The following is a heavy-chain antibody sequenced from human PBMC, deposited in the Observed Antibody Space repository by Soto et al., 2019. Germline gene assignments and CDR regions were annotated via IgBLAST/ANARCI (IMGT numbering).Heavy chain of an antibody. D-gene: IGHD3-3*01. CDR3: AKDYDFWSGYPHAFDI. J-gene: IGHJ3*02. V-gene: IGHV3-23*01. Sequence: GGSLRLSCAASGFTFSSYAMSWVRQAPGKGLEWVSAISGSGGSTYYADSVKGRFTISRDNSKNTLYLQMNSLRAEDTAVDYCAKDYDFWSGYPHAFDIWGQGTMVTVSS. CDR2: ISGSGGST. CDR1: GFTFSSYA.